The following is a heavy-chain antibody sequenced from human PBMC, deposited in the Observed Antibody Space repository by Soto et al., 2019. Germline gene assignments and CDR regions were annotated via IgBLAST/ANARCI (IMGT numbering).Heavy chain of an antibody. CDR1: GYYFPSYW. J-gene: IGHJ4*02. D-gene: IGHD4-17*01. CDR2: FYPGDSDT. CDR3: ARQGNGAEGFDY. Sequence: RGESLKISCKGSGYYFPSYWIGWVRQMPGKGLEWMGIFYPGDSDTRYSPSFQGQVTISADRSISTAYLQRSSLKPSDTAMYYCARQGNGAEGFDYWGQGTLVTVS. V-gene: IGHV5-51*01.